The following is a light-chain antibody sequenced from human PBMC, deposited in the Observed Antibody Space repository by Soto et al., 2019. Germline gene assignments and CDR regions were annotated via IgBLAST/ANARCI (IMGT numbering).Light chain of an antibody. V-gene: IGLV2-23*01. CDR3: CSYTDGSSLL. CDR2: EGN. CDR1: RNDIGTYNL. J-gene: IGLJ3*02. Sequence: QSALTQPASVSDSPGQSISISCGGGRNDIGTYNLVSWYQQHPGKAPKLIIYEGNKRPSGFSNRFSGSRSGNTASLTISGLQAEDEADYYCCSYTDGSSLLFGGGTKLTVL.